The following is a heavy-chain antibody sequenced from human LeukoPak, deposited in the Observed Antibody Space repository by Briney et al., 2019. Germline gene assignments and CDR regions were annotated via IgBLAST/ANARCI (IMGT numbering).Heavy chain of an antibody. CDR1: GFTFSSYG. J-gene: IGHJ3*02. CDR2: ISYDGSNK. V-gene: IGHV3-30*03. Sequence: GGSLRLSCAASGFTFSSYGMHWVRQAPGKGLEWVAVISYDGSNKYYADSVKGRFTISRDNSKNTLYLQMNSLRAEDTAVYYCARATGYCTNGVCYLPDAFDIWGQGTMVTVSS. CDR3: ARATGYCTNGVCYLPDAFDI. D-gene: IGHD2-8*01.